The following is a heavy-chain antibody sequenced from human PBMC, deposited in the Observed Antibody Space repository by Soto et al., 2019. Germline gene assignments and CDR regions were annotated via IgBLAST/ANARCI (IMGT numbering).Heavy chain of an antibody. CDR2: ISGSGGST. V-gene: IGHV3-23*01. CDR3: ARLGGYSSSWYRLRFDYGMDV. CDR1: GFTFSSYA. J-gene: IGHJ6*02. Sequence: EVQLLESGGGLVQPGGSLRLSCAASGFTFSSYAMSWVRQAPGKGLEWVSAISGSGGSTYYADSVKGRFTISRDNSKNTLYLQMNSLRAEDTAVYYCARLGGYSSSWYRLRFDYGMDVWGQGTTVTVSS. D-gene: IGHD6-13*01.